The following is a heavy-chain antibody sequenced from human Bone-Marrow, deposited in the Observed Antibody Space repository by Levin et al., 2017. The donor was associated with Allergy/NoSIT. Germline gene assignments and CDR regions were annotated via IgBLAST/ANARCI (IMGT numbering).Heavy chain of an antibody. CDR2: ISSSGTTV. Sequence: LSLTCAASGFTFRSYEMNWVRQAPGKGLEWVSYISSSGTTVHYADSVKGRFTISRDNAKNTLYLQMNSLRVEDTAVYYCARVVGVGGTLFDYWGQGTLVTVSS. J-gene: IGHJ4*02. CDR1: GFTFRSYE. CDR3: ARVVGVGGTLFDY. V-gene: IGHV3-48*03. D-gene: IGHD4-23*01.